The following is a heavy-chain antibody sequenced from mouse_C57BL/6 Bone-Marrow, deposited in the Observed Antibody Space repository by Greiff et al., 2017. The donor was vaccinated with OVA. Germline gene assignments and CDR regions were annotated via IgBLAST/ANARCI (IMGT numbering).Heavy chain of an antibody. CDR1: GYTFTDHT. V-gene: IGHV1-78*01. Sequence: SDAELVKPGASVKISCKVSGYTFTDHTIHWMKQRPEQGLEWIGYIYPRDGSTKYNEKFKGKATLTADKSSSTAYMQLNSLTSEDSAVYFCAIIYYDYDGEFYYWGQGTTLTVSS. D-gene: IGHD2-4*01. J-gene: IGHJ2*01. CDR2: IYPRDGST. CDR3: AIIYYDYDGEFYY.